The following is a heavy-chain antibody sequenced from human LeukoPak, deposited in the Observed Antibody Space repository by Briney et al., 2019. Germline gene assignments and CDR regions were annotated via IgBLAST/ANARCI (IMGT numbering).Heavy chain of an antibody. Sequence: SETLSLSCAVYGGSFSGYYWSWIRQPPGKGLEWIGEINHSGSTNYNPSLKSRVTISVDTSKNQFSLRLSSVTAADTAVYYCARRRYFDLWGRGTLVTVSS. CDR3: ARRRYFDL. CDR2: INHSGST. V-gene: IGHV4-34*01. J-gene: IGHJ2*01. CDR1: GGSFSGYY.